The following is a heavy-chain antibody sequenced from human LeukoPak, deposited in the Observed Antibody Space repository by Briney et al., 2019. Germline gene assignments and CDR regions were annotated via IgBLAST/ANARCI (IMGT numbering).Heavy chain of an antibody. CDR2: IIPIFGTA. CDR1: GGTFSSYA. Sequence: SVKVSCKASGGTFSSYAISWVRQAPGQGLEWMGGIIPIFGTANYAQKFQGRVTITADESTSAAYMELSSLRSEDTAVYYCAREDIVVVPGEAHYYYYGMDVWGQGTTVTVSS. CDR3: AREDIVVVPGEAHYYYYGMDV. J-gene: IGHJ6*02. V-gene: IGHV1-69*13. D-gene: IGHD2-2*01.